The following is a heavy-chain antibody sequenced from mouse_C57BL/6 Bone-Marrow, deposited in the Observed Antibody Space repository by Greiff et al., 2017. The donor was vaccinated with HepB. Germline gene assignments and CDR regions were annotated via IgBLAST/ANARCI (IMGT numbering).Heavy chain of an antibody. V-gene: IGHV1-19*01. J-gene: IGHJ2*01. D-gene: IGHD3-2*02. Sequence: EVQGVESGPVLVKPGASVKMSCKASGYTFTDYYMNWVKQSHGKSLEWIGVINPYNGGTSYNQKFKGKATLTVDKSSSTAYMELNSLTSEDSAIYYCATTAQATPIDYWGQGTTLTVSS. CDR1: GYTFTDYY. CDR2: INPYNGGT. CDR3: ATTAQATPIDY.